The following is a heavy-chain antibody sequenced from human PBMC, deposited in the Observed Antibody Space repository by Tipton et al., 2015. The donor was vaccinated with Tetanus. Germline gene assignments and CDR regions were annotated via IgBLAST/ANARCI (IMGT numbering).Heavy chain of an antibody. J-gene: IGHJ4*02. D-gene: IGHD1-26*01. CDR3: GRMQSGSYFDL. CDR2: ISSSSQTI. Sequence: SLRLSCAASGFAFNDYFMTWLRQAPGKGLEWVSYISSSSQTIYVAHSVQGRMSVSRDNDKKSVFLHMTGLRAEDTAVYYCGRMQSGSYFDLWGPGILVTVSS. CDR1: GFAFNDYF. V-gene: IGHV3-11*01.